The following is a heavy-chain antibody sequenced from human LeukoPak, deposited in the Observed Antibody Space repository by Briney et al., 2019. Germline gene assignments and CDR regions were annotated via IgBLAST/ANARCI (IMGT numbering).Heavy chain of an antibody. CDR1: GGSVSSGSYY. CDR2: IYYSGST. V-gene: IGHV4-61*01. J-gene: IGHJ5*02. Sequence: SETLSLTCTVSGGSVSSGSYYWSWIRQPPGKGLEWIGYIYYSGSTNYNPSLKSRVTISVDTSKNQFSLKLSSVTAADTAVYYCATFPYYYDSSGTGVNWFDPWGQGTLVTVSS. CDR3: ATFPYYYDSSGTGVNWFDP. D-gene: IGHD3-22*01.